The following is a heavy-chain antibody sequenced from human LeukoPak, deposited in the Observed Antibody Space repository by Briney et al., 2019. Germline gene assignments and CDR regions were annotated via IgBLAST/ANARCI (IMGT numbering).Heavy chain of an antibody. J-gene: IGHJ4*02. V-gene: IGHV3-23*01. CDR1: GFTFSSYA. D-gene: IGHD3-22*01. CDR3: AKVKVVGYSTFDY. Sequence: GGSLRLSCAASGFTFSSYAMSWVRQAPGKGLEWVSAISGSGGSTYYADSVKGRFTISRDNSRDTLYLQMNSLTAEDTAVYYCAKVKVVGYSTFDYWGQGTLVTVSP. CDR2: ISGSGGST.